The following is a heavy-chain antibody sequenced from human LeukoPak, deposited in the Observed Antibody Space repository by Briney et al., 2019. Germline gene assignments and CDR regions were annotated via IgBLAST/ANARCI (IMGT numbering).Heavy chain of an antibody. CDR3: AKDLTTVTSQGDY. Sequence: GGSLRLSCAASGFIVSSKYMSWVRQAPGKGLEWVSVIYSGGSTHYADSVKGRFTISRDNSKNTLYLQMNSLRAEDTAVYYCAKDLTTVTSQGDYWGQGTLVTVSS. D-gene: IGHD4-17*01. CDR2: IYSGGST. J-gene: IGHJ4*02. V-gene: IGHV3-66*01. CDR1: GFIVSSKY.